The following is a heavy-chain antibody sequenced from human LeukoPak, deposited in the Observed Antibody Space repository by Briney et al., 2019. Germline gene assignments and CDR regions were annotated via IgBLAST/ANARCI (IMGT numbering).Heavy chain of an antibody. Sequence: SETLSLTCAVYGGSFSGYYWSWIRQPPGKGLEWIGEINHSGSTNYNPSLKSRVTISVDTSKNQFSLKLSSVTAADTAVYYCARGRRYCSSTICYRALGYYYYMDVWGKGTTVTVSS. CDR1: GGSFSGYY. J-gene: IGHJ6*03. D-gene: IGHD2-2*02. CDR3: ARGRRYCSSTICYRALGYYYYMDV. V-gene: IGHV4-34*01. CDR2: INHSGST.